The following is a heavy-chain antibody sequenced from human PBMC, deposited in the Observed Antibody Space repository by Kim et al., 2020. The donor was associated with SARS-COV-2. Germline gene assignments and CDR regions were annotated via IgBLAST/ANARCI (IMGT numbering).Heavy chain of an antibody. D-gene: IGHD3-10*01. CDR1: GYTFTSYA. Sequence: ASVKVSCKDSGYTFTSYAMNWVRQAPGQGLEWMGWINTNTGNPTYAQGCTGRIVFSLDTSVSTAYLQISSLKAQDTAVYYCARDVLLWFGDSIPIYYYYAMHVWGQGTTVTVSS. CDR2: INTNTGNP. V-gene: IGHV7-4-1*02. CDR3: ARDVLLWFGDSIPIYYYYAMHV. J-gene: IGHJ6*02.